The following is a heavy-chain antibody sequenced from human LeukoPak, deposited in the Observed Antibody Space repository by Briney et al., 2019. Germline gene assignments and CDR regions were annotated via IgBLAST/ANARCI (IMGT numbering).Heavy chain of an antibody. Sequence: PGGSPRLSCAASGFTFSSYGMHWVRQAPGKGLEWVAVIWYDGSKKYHADSVKGRFTISRDNSKNTLYLQMNSLRAEDTAVYYCARDKSIVGAPLDYWGQGTLVTVSS. V-gene: IGHV3-33*01. CDR2: IWYDGSKK. CDR1: GFTFSSYG. CDR3: ARDKSIVGAPLDY. J-gene: IGHJ4*02. D-gene: IGHD1-26*01.